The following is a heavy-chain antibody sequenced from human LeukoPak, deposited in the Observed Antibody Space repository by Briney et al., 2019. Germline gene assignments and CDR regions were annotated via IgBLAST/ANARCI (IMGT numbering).Heavy chain of an antibody. V-gene: IGHV3-7*04. D-gene: IGHD2-15*01. J-gene: IGHJ4*02. CDR2: MNQDGGEK. CDR3: ARDLGYCSGGSCYSNHFDS. CDR1: GSTFSNYW. Sequence: SGGSLILSCAASGSTFSNYWMTWVRQAPGQGLEWVASMNQDGGEKYYVDSVKGRFTISRDNARNSLDLQMNSLRAEDTAVYYCARDLGYCSGGSCYSNHFDSWGQGTLVTVSS.